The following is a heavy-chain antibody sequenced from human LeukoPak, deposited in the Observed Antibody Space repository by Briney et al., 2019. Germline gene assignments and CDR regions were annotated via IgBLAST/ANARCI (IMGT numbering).Heavy chain of an antibody. J-gene: IGHJ4*02. V-gene: IGHV3-15*01. D-gene: IGHD1-26*01. CDR2: IKSKTDGGTT. Sequence: GGSLRLSCAASGFTFSNAWMSWVRQAPGKGLEWVGRIKSKTDGGTTDYAAPVKGRFTISRDDSKNTLYLQMNSLKTEDTAVYYCTRRVRELLQDYWGQGTLVTVSS. CDR3: TRRVRELLQDY. CDR1: GFTFSNAW.